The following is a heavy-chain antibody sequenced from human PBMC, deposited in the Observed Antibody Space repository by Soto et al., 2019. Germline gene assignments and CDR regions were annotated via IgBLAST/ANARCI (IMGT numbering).Heavy chain of an antibody. J-gene: IGHJ4*02. CDR3: ARVVLRYFGWLSRPFDY. CDR1: GYTFTSYG. Sequence: GPSVKVSHDSSGYTFTSYGIICVRQAPGQGLEWMGWISAYNGNTNYAQKLQGRVTMTTDTSTSTDYMELRSLRSDDTAVYYCARVVLRYFGWLSRPFDYWGQGTLVTVSS. CDR2: ISAYNGNT. D-gene: IGHD3-9*01. V-gene: IGHV1-18*01.